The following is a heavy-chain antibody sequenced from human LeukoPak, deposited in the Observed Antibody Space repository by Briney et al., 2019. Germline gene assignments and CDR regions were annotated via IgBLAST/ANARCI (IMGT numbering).Heavy chain of an antibody. J-gene: IGHJ4*02. D-gene: IGHD3-22*01. CDR2: ISYSGST. V-gene: IGHV4-59*12. CDR1: GGSISSYY. Sequence: SETLSLTCTVSGGSISSYYWSWIRQPPGKGLEWIGYISYSGSTNYNPSLKRRVTISVDTSKNQFSLRLHSVTAADTAVYYCARDRSYYSDTGTDYWGQGALVTVSS. CDR3: ARDRSYYSDTGTDY.